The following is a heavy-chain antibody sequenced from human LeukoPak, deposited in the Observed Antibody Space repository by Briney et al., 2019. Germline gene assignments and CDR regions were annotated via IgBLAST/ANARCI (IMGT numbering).Heavy chain of an antibody. V-gene: IGHV3-9*01. CDR1: GFTFDDYA. Sequence: PGRSLRLSCAASGFTFDDYAMHWVRQAPGKGLEWVSGISWNSGSIGYADSVKGRFTISRDNAKNSLYLQMNSLRAEDTALYYCARVRLTPYYYYYYGMDVWGQGTTVTVSS. CDR3: ARVRLTPYYYYYYGMDV. J-gene: IGHJ6*02. D-gene: IGHD1-1*01. CDR2: ISWNSGSI.